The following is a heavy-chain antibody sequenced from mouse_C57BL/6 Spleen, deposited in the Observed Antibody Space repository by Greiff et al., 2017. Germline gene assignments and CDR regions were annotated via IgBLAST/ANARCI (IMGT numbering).Heavy chain of an antibody. V-gene: IGHV1-55*01. D-gene: IGHD1-1*01. CDR1: GYTFTSYW. CDR2: IYPGSGST. CDR3: ARLVVATCYFDY. J-gene: IGHJ2*01. Sequence: VQLQQPGAELVKPGASVKMSCKASGYTFTSYWITWVKQRPGQGLEWIGDIYPGSGSTNYNEKFKSKATLTVDTSSSTAYMQLSSLTSEDSAVYYCARLVVATCYFDYWCQGTTLTVSS.